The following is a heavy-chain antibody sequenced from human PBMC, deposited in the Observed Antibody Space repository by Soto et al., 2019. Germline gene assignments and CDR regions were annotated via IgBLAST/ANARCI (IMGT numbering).Heavy chain of an antibody. V-gene: IGHV3-23*01. CDR2: ISGSGIST. J-gene: IGHJ4*02. D-gene: IGHD6-6*01. Sequence: GGSLRLSCAASGFTFRSYAMSWVRQAPGKGLEWVSGISGSGISTHYADSVKGRFTVSRDNSKNTLYLQMNSLRAEDTAVYNCAKRSSSSTFDYWGQGTLVTVSS. CDR3: AKRSSSSTFDY. CDR1: GFTFRSYA.